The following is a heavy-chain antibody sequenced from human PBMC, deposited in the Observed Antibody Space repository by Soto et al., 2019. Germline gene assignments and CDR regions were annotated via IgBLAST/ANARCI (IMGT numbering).Heavy chain of an antibody. D-gene: IGHD3-22*01. CDR3: ARMDDSSGH. CDR2: IYYSGST. J-gene: IGHJ4*02. CDR1: GGSISSGDYY. Sequence: SETLSLTCTVSGGSISSGDYYWSWIRQPPGKGLEWIGYIYYSGSTYYNPSLKSRVTISVDTSKNQFSLNLSSVTAAETAVYYCARMDDSSGHWGQGTLVTVSS. V-gene: IGHV4-30-4*01.